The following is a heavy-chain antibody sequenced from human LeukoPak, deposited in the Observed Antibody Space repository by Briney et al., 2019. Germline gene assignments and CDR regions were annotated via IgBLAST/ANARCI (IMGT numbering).Heavy chain of an antibody. CDR3: TRDSGTYNWFDP. D-gene: IGHD1-26*01. CDR1: GCTFSGSA. Sequence: GGSLRLSCAASGCTFSGSAIHWVRQSSGKGLEWVGQIGKKDKGYATATAYAALVKGRFTISRDDSINTAYLQMKSLKTEDTALYYCTRDSGTYNWFDPWGQGTLVTVSS. V-gene: IGHV3-73*01. J-gene: IGHJ5*02. CDR2: IGKKDKGYATAT.